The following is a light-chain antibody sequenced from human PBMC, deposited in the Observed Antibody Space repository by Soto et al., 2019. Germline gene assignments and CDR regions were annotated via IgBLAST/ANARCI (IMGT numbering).Light chain of an antibody. J-gene: IGKJ1*01. Sequence: EIVMTQSPATLSVSPGDRATLSCRANQSVNSNLAWYQQKPGQAPRLLIYGASTRATGIPARFSGSGSGTEFTLTISSLQSEDFAVYYCQQYNNWPLTFGQGTKVEIK. CDR1: QSVNSN. V-gene: IGKV3-15*01. CDR3: QQYNNWPLT. CDR2: GAS.